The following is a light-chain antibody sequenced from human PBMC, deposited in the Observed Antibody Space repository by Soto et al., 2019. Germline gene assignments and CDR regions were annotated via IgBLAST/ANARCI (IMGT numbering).Light chain of an antibody. CDR2: DAS. Sequence: EIVLTQSPGTLSLSPGERATLSCRASQSVTKNYLAWYQQKPGQAPRLLIDDASRRATGIPDRFSGSGSGTDFTLTISSLEPEDFEVYYCQQCSSLPLTFGGGTKVEIK. J-gene: IGKJ4*01. CDR1: QSVTKNY. CDR3: QQCSSLPLT. V-gene: IGKV3-20*01.